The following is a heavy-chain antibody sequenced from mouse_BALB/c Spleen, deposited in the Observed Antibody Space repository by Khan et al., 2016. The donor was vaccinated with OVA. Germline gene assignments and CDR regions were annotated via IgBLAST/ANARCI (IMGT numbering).Heavy chain of an antibody. D-gene: IGHD2-10*01. CDR2: INTYTGEA. J-gene: IGHJ4*01. CDR1: GYVFTKFG. CDR3: AKPAYCSDVMGY. Sequence: QIQLVQSGPELKKPGETVKISCKASGYVFTKFGMNWVKQPPGKGLKWMGWINTYTGEATYADDFTGRFVFSFETSASTAKWKINNLKNEDTATYFSAKPAYCSDVMGYWGQGTSVTVSS. V-gene: IGHV9-3-1*01.